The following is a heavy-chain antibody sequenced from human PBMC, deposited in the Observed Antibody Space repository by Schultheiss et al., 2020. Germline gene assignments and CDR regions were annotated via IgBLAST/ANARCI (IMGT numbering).Heavy chain of an antibody. CDR3: ARQWTASLFDP. CDR1: GGSFSGYY. D-gene: IGHD2-8*01. Sequence: SETLSLTCAVYGGSFSGYYWSWIRQHPGKGLEWIGYIYYSGSTYYNPSLKSRVTISVDTSKNQFSLNLSSVTAADTAVYYCARQWTASLFDPWGQGTLVTVSS. CDR2: IYYSGST. V-gene: IGHV4-31*11. J-gene: IGHJ5*02.